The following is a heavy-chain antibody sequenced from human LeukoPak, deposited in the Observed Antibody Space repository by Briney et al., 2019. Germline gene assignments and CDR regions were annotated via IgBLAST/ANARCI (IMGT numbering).Heavy chain of an antibody. V-gene: IGHV4-39*07. D-gene: IGHD4-11*01. CDR2: IYYSGST. CDR1: GGSISSSSYY. Sequence: SETLSLTCTVSGGSISSSSYYWGWIRQPPGKGLEWIGSIYYSGSTYYNPSLKSRVTISVDTSKNQFSLKLSSVTAADTAVYYCTRVYSNPPPDYYYMDVWGKGTTVTVSS. J-gene: IGHJ6*03. CDR3: TRVYSNPPPDYYYMDV.